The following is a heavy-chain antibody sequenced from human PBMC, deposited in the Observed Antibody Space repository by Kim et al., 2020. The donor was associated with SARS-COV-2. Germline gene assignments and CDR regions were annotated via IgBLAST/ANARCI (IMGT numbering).Heavy chain of an antibody. CDR3: ARDPPYYGSGSYFDY. D-gene: IGHD3-10*01. J-gene: IGHJ4*02. Sequence: DAGKGRFTISRDNAKNSLCLQMNSLRAEDTAVYYCARDPPYYGSGSYFDYWGQGTLVTVSS. V-gene: IGHV3-21*01.